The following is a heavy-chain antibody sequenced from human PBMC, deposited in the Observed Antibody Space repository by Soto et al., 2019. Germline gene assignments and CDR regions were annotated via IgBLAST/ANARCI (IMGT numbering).Heavy chain of an antibody. CDR3: ARELRFGEDYYGMDV. D-gene: IGHD3-10*01. CDR1: GGSISSGGYY. V-gene: IGHV4-31*03. CDR2: IYYSGST. Sequence: QVQLQESGPGLVKSSQTLSLTCTVSGGSISSGGYYWSWIRQHPGKGLEWIGYIYYSGSTYYNPSLKSRVTLSVDTSKNQFSLKLSSVTAADTAVYYCARELRFGEDYYGMDVWGQGTTVTVSS. J-gene: IGHJ6*02.